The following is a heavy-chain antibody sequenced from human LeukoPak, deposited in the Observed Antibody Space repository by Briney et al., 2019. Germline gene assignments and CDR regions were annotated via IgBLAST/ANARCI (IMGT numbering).Heavy chain of an antibody. J-gene: IGHJ4*02. D-gene: IGHD7-27*01. CDR2: IFYSGST. CDR1: GGSIRNYY. V-gene: IGHV4-59*01. CDR3: AREGSGDRYFDF. Sequence: SETLSLTCSVSGGSIRNYYWSWIRQPPGQGLEWIGFIFYSGSTNYNPSLKNRVTISVDTSKNQFSLKLTSVTAADTAMYYCAREGSGDRYFDFWGQGTLVAVFS.